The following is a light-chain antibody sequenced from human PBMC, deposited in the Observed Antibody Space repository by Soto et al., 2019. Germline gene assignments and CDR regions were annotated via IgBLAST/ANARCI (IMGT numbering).Light chain of an antibody. CDR3: QNYNSAPRVT. CDR2: AAS. J-gene: IGKJ3*01. CDR1: QGIRSY. Sequence: DIQMTQSPSSLSASVGDRVTITCRASQGIRSYLAWYQQKPGKPPKLLIHAASTLQSGVPSRFSGSGSGTDFTLTISSLQPEDVATYYCQNYNSAPRVTFGPGTKVDIK. V-gene: IGKV1-27*01.